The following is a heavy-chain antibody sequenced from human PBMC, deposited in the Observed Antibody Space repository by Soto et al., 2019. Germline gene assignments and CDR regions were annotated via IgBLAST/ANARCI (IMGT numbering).Heavy chain of an antibody. V-gene: IGHV1-18*01. J-gene: IGHJ6*02. CDR3: ARVQQQLVRNNYYYGMDV. CDR2: ISAYNGNT. D-gene: IGHD6-13*01. CDR1: GYTFTSYG. Sequence: QVQLVQSGAEVKKPGASVKVSCKASGYTFTSYGISWVRQAPGQGLEWMGWISAYNGNTNYAQKLQGRVTMTTDASTSTAYMELRSLRSDDTAVYYCARVQQQLVRNNYYYGMDVWGQGTTVTVSS.